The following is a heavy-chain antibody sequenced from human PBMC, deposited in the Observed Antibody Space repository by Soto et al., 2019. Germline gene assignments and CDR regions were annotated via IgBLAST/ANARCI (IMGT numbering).Heavy chain of an antibody. CDR2: IGSSSIYT. CDR1: GFTFSSYN. CDR3: ARDQVGLDV. V-gene: IGHV3-21*01. Sequence: GGSLRLSCAASGFTFSSYNVNWVRQAPGKGLEWVSSIGSSSIYTYYADSLKGRLIISRDNAKNSVYLQINSLRAEDTAVYYCARDQVGLDVWGQGTQVTVSS. J-gene: IGHJ6*02.